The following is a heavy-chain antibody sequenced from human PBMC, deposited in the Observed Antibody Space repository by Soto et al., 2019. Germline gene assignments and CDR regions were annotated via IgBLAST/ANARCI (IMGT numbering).Heavy chain of an antibody. CDR1: SGSISSSDYY. V-gene: IGHV4-39*07. J-gene: IGHJ5*02. CDR2: IYYSGSA. Sequence: SETLSLTCTVSSGSISSSDYYWGWIRQPPGKGLEWIGNIYYSGSASYNPSLKSRVTMTRNTSISTAYMELSSLRSEDTAVYYCARERTRGFDPWGQGTLVTVSS. CDR3: ARERTRGFDP.